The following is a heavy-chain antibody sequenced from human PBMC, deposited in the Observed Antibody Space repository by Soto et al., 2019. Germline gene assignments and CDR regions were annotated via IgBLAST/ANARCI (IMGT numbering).Heavy chain of an antibody. CDR3: ARVPSSSGRAHFDY. V-gene: IGHV3-30-3*01. CDR1: GLSVSGNY. D-gene: IGHD2-15*01. Sequence: GGSLRLSCEVSGLSVSGNYMGWVRQAPGKGLEWVAVISYDGSNKYYADSVKGRFTISRDNSKNTLYLQMNSLRAEDTAVYYCARVPSSSGRAHFDYWGQGTLVTVSS. J-gene: IGHJ4*02. CDR2: ISYDGSNK.